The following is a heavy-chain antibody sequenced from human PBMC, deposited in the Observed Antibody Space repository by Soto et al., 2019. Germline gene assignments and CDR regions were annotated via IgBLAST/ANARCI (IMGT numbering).Heavy chain of an antibody. Sequence: SVRVSSRASGATFSSYATSWGRQAPGQGLEWMGGIIPIFGTANYAQKFQGRVTIPADESMSPAYMELSSLRSEDTAVYYCARDRYCSGGSCYSRWFDPWGQGTLVTVSS. CDR2: IIPIFGTA. V-gene: IGHV1-69*13. CDR1: GATFSSYA. CDR3: ARDRYCSGGSCYSRWFDP. J-gene: IGHJ5*02. D-gene: IGHD2-15*01.